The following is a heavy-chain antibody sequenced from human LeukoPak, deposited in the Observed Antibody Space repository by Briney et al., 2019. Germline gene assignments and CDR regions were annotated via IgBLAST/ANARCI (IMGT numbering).Heavy chain of an antibody. Sequence: GGSLRLSCAASGVTVSTHYMTWVRQAPGKGLEWVSVIYSGGSTYYADSVTGRFTISRDNSKNTLYLQMNSLRTEDTAVYYCARLPNYWGQGTLVTVSS. CDR1: GVTVSTHY. J-gene: IGHJ4*02. V-gene: IGHV3-66*02. CDR3: ARLPNY. CDR2: IYSGGST.